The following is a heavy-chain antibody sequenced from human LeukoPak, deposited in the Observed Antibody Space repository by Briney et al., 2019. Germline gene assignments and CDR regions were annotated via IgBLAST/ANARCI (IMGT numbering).Heavy chain of an antibody. D-gene: IGHD6-19*01. V-gene: IGHV4-34*01. CDR1: GGSFSGYY. Sequence: SETLSLTCAVYGGSFSGYYWSWIRQPPGKGLEWIGEINHSGSTNYNPSLKSRVTISVDTSKNQFSLKLSSVTAADTAVYYCARDVHSSGWYFDYWGQGTLVTVSS. CDR3: ARDVHSSGWYFDY. CDR2: INHSGST. J-gene: IGHJ4*02.